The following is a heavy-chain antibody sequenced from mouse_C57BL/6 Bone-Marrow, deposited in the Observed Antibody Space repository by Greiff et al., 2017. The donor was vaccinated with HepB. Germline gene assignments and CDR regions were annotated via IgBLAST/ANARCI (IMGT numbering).Heavy chain of an antibody. CDR1: GFTFSSYG. CDR3: ARPRDGYYPCFDV. Sequence: EVKVEESGGDLVKPGGSLKLSCAASGFTFSSYGMPWVRQTPDKRLEWVATISSGGSYTYYPDSVKGSSTITRDNAKNTLYLQLSSLKSEDTAMYYCARPRDGYYPCFDVWGTGTTVTVSS. J-gene: IGHJ1*03. V-gene: IGHV5-6*02. CDR2: ISSGGSYT. D-gene: IGHD2-3*01.